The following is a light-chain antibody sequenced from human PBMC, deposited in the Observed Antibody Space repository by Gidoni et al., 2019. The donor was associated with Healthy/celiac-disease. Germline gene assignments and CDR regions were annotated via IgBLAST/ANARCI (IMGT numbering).Light chain of an antibody. CDR1: QSVSSSY. V-gene: IGKV3-20*01. Sequence: VLTQSPGTLSLSPGERATLPRRASQSVSSSYLAWYQQKPGQAPRLLIYGASSRATGIPDRLSGSGSGTDFTLTISRLEPEDFAVYYCQQYGSSPFTFGPGTKVDIK. CDR2: GAS. J-gene: IGKJ3*01. CDR3: QQYGSSPFT.